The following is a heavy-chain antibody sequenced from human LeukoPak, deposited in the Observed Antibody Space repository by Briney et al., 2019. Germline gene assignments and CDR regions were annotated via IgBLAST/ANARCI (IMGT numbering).Heavy chain of an antibody. CDR3: ARDLRYYGSGSFTDGFDI. D-gene: IGHD3-10*01. V-gene: IGHV4-59*01. CDR1: GGSISSYY. J-gene: IGHJ3*02. CDR2: IYYSGST. Sequence: SETLSLTCTVSGGSISSYYWSWIRQPPGKGLEWIGYIYYSGSTNYNPSLKSRVTISVDTSKNQFSLKLSSVTAADTAVYYCARDLRYYGSGSFTDGFDIWGQGTMVTVSS.